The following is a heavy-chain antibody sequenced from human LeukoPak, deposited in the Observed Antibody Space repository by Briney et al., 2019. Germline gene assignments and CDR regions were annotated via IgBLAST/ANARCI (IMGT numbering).Heavy chain of an antibody. CDR3: ARGWLVRERFGFDI. J-gene: IGHJ3*02. Sequence: GSLRLSCAASGFTFSSYWMSWVRQPPGKGLEWIGYISYSGYTYYKSSLKSRVTISVDASKNQFSLRLSSVTAADTAVYYCARGWLVRERFGFDIWGQGTMVTVSS. V-gene: IGHV4-59*12. D-gene: IGHD6-19*01. CDR1: GFTFSSYW. CDR2: ISYSGYT.